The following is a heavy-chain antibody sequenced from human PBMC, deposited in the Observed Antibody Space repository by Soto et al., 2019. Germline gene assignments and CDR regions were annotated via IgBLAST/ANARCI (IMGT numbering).Heavy chain of an antibody. CDR3: GIPYDYSNYVRGPIDY. D-gene: IGHD4-4*01. V-gene: IGHV1-69*02. CDR1: GGTFSSYT. Sequence: ASVKVSCKASGGTFSSYTISWVRQAPGQGLEWMGRIIPILGIANYAQKFQGRVTITADKSTSTAYMELSSLRSEDTAVYYCGIPYDYSNYVRGPIDYWGQGTLVTVSS. J-gene: IGHJ4*02. CDR2: IIPILGIA.